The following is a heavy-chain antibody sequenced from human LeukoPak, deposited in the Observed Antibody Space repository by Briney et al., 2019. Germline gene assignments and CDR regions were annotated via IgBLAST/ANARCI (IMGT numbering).Heavy chain of an antibody. D-gene: IGHD6-19*01. V-gene: IGHV1-2*02. Sequence: ASVKVSCKASGYTFTGYYIHWVRQAPGQGLEWMGWINPNSGGTNYAQKFQARVTMTRDTSISTAYMELSRLISDDTAVYYCAKEYSSGWSRFDYWGQGTLVTVSS. CDR1: GYTFTGYY. CDR3: AKEYSSGWSRFDY. CDR2: INPNSGGT. J-gene: IGHJ4*02.